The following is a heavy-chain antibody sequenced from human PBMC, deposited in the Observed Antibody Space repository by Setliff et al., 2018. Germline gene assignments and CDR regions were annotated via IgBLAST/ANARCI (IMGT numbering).Heavy chain of an antibody. CDR1: GFTFTDYG. CDR3: ARDFYEGLGVVYYYYGMDV. CDR2: INNYSFKT. D-gene: IGHD3-16*01. Sequence: ASVKVSCKSSGFTFTDYGITWVRQAPGQGLEWMGWINNYSFKTNYPQKFLGRVTVTTDTSTGTAYMELGSLTSDDTAVYYCARDFYEGLGVVYYYYGMDVWGQGTTVTVSS. J-gene: IGHJ6*02. V-gene: IGHV1-18*01.